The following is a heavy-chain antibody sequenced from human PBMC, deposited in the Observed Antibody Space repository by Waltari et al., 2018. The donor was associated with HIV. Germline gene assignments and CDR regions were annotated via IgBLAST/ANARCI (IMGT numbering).Heavy chain of an antibody. V-gene: IGHV3-21*01. J-gene: IGHJ4*02. Sequence: EVQLVESGGGLVKPGGSLRLSCAASGFTFSSYSMNWVRQDPGKGLEWVSSISSSSSYIYYADSVQGLFTIARDNAKNSLYLQMNSLRAEDTAVYYCARETVGGGKALDYWGQGTLVTVSS. CDR2: ISSSSSYI. CDR3: ARETVGGGKALDY. CDR1: GFTFSSYS. D-gene: IGHD2-15*01.